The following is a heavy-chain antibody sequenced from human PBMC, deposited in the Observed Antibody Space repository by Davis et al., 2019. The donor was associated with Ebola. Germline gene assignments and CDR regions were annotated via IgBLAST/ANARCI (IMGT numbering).Heavy chain of an antibody. D-gene: IGHD6-19*01. CDR1: GYSFAYYW. V-gene: IGHV5-51*01. CDR2: IYPDDSDT. Sequence: QVSCKGSGYSFAYYWIGWVRQIPGKGLEWMGIIYPDDSDTRYSPSFQGQVTISADKSINTAYLQWSSLKASDTAMFYCARHRVNGVVAGHDTRDFDYWGQGTLVTVSS. J-gene: IGHJ4*02. CDR3: ARHRVNGVVAGHDTRDFDY.